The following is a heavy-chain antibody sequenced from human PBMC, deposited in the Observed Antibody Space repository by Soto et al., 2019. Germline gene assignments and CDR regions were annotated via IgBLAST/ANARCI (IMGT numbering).Heavy chain of an antibody. Sequence: GGSLRLSCAASGFTFSSYGMHWVRQAPGKGLEWVAVIWYDGSNKYYADSVKGRFTISRDNSKNTLYLQMNSLRAEDTAVYYCAREVGIAARPGAFDIWGQGTMVTVSS. CDR2: IWYDGSNK. CDR3: AREVGIAARPGAFDI. CDR1: GFTFSSYG. J-gene: IGHJ3*02. D-gene: IGHD6-6*01. V-gene: IGHV3-33*01.